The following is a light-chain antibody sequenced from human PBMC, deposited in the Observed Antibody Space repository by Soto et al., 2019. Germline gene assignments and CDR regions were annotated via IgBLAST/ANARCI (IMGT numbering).Light chain of an antibody. CDR3: QQSYSTPLT. CDR1: QSISSY. J-gene: IGKJ4*01. V-gene: IGKV1-39*01. CDR2: AAS. Sequence: DIQMTQSPSSLSASVGDRVTITCRASQSISSYLNWYQQKPGKAPKLLIYAASSLQSGVPSRFSGSGSGTDFTLTISSLQPEDFAPYCCQQSYSTPLTFGGGTKVEIK.